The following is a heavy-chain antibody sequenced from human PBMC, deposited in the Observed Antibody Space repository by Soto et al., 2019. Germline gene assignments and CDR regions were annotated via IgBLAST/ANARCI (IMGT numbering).Heavy chain of an antibody. V-gene: IGHV1-3*01. CDR2: INAGNGDT. J-gene: IGHJ5*01. CDR3: AREGLVRGVLRGIRFDS. CDR1: GYIFTDYT. Sequence: QVQLVQSGAEVKKSGASVKVSCEASGYIFTDYTIHWVRQAPGQRLEWMGWINAGNGDTKYSHQFQGRVTFSRDTSESTVYMELSSLRSEDTAVYDCAREGLVRGVLRGIRFDSWGQGTLVTVSS. D-gene: IGHD3-10*01.